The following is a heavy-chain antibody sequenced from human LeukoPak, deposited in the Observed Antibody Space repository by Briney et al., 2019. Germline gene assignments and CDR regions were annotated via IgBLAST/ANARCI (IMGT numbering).Heavy chain of an antibody. CDR1: GFTFNTYG. V-gene: IGHV3-30*18. CDR2: ISYDGNKK. Sequence: GSLRLSCAASGFTFNTYGMHWVRQAPGKGLEWVAVISYDGNKKYYADSVTGRFTISRDNSKNTLYLQMNSLRVEDTAVYYCTKDRRFEELLGHDFDYWGQGTLVTVSS. J-gene: IGHJ4*02. CDR3: TKDRRFEELLGHDFDY. D-gene: IGHD3-10*01.